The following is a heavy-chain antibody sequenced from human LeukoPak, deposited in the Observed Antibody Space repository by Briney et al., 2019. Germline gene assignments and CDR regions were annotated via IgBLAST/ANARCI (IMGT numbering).Heavy chain of an antibody. CDR1: GFTFSSYA. J-gene: IGHJ4*02. V-gene: IGHV3-23*01. CDR2: ISGSGGST. D-gene: IGHD2-15*01. CDR3: AKDHPRQGVTAHTPFDY. Sequence: GGSLRLSCAASGFTFSSYAMSGVRQAPGKGLEWVSAISGSGGSTYYPDSVEGRFTISRDNSKNTLYLQMNSLRAEDTAIYYCAKDHPRQGVTAHTPFDYWGQGTLVTVSS.